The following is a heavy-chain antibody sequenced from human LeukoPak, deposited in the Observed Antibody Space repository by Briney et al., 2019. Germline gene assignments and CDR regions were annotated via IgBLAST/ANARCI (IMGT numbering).Heavy chain of an antibody. Sequence: SETLSLTCTVSGGSISSYYWSWIRQPPGKGLEWIGYIYYSGSTNYNPSLKSRVTISADTSKNQFSLKLSSVTAADTAVYYCARRYLRYSDQPFDYWGQGTLVTVSS. J-gene: IGHJ4*02. CDR1: GGSISSYY. CDR3: ARRYLRYSDQPFDY. CDR2: IYYSGST. V-gene: IGHV4-59*01. D-gene: IGHD3-9*01.